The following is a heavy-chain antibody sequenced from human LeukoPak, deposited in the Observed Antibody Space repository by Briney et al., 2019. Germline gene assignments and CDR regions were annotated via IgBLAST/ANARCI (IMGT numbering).Heavy chain of an antibody. J-gene: IGHJ3*02. V-gene: IGHV4-30-2*01. Sequence: PSQTLSLTCAVSGGSISSGGYSWSWIRQPPGKGLEWIGYIYHSGSTYYNPSLKSRVTISVDRSKNQFSLKLSSVTAADTAVYYCAVSGGYYYDSLGLDAFDIWGQGTMVTVSS. D-gene: IGHD3-22*01. CDR1: GGSISSGGYS. CDR3: AVSGGYYYDSLGLDAFDI. CDR2: IYHSGST.